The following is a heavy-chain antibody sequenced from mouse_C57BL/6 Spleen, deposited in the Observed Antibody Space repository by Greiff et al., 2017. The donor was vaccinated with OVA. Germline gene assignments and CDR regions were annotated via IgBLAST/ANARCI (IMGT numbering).Heavy chain of an antibody. V-gene: IGHV2-5*01. D-gene: IGHD3-3*01. CDR1: GFSLTSYG. CDR2: IWSGGST. Sequence: QVQLQQSGPGLVQPSQSLSITCTVSGFSLTSYGVHWVSQSPGKGLEWLGVIWSGGSTDSNAAFMSRLSITKDNSKSRVFIKMNSQQADDTAIYYCAKNLGQDFDVWGTGTTVTVSS. J-gene: IGHJ1*03. CDR3: AKNLGQDFDV.